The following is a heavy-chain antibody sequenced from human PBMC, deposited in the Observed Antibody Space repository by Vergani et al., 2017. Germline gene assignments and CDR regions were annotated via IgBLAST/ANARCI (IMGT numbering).Heavy chain of an antibody. CDR2: IYYSGST. D-gene: IGHD4-23*01. CDR3: ARVGSTTTVVTPGGNWYCYGMDV. J-gene: IGHJ6*02. CDR1: GGSVSSGSYY. Sequence: QVQLQESGPGLVKPSETLSLTCTVSGGSVSSGSYYWSWIRQPPGKGLEWIGYIYYSGSTNDNPSLKGRFTISVDTSKNQFSLKLGSVTAADTAVYYCARVGSTTTVVTPGGNWYCYGMDVWGQGTTVTVSS. V-gene: IGHV4-61*01.